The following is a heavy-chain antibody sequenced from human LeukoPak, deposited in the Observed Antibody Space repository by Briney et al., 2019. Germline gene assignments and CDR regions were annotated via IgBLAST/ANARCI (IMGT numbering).Heavy chain of an antibody. CDR3: AKDYYGSGSYYKEDAFDI. CDR2: ISGEGVTI. CDR1: GFSFSNYA. J-gene: IGHJ3*02. D-gene: IGHD3-10*01. V-gene: IGHV3-23*01. Sequence: GGSLRLSCATSGFSFSNYAMSWVRQAPGKGLEWVSAISGEGVTIYYADSVKGRFTISRDNSKNTLYLQMNSLKAEDTAVYYCAKDYYGSGSYYKEDAFDIWGQGTMVTVSS.